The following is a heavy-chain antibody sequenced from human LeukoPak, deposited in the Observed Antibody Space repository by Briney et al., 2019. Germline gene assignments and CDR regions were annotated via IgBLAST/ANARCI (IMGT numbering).Heavy chain of an antibody. Sequence: QPGGSLRLSCAASGFIFRDYAMSWVRQAPGKGLEWVSVISGDGGDTGYADSAKGRFTISRDNSKNTVYLQMNSLRVDDTAQYYCAKDRLPGTSPKMDSWGQGTLVTVSS. J-gene: IGHJ4*02. CDR1: GFIFRDYA. CDR2: ISGDGGDT. CDR3: AKDRLPGTSPKMDS. V-gene: IGHV3-23*01. D-gene: IGHD1-7*01.